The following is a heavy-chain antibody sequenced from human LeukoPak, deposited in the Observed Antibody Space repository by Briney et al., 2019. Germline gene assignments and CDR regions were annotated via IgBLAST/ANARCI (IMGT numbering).Heavy chain of an antibody. Sequence: GGSLRLSCAASGFTFSSYAMHWVRQAPGKGLEWVAVISYDGSNKYYADSVKGRFTISRDNSKNTLYLQMNSLRAEDTAVYYCAKEPDNSSGWYYYYGMDVWGQGTTVTVSS. CDR1: GFTFSSYA. V-gene: IGHV3-30-3*01. CDR3: AKEPDNSSGWYYYYGMDV. J-gene: IGHJ6*02. CDR2: ISYDGSNK. D-gene: IGHD6-19*01.